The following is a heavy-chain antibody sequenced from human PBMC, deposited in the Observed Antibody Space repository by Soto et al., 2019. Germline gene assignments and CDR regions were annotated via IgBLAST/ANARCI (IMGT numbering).Heavy chain of an antibody. V-gene: IGHV3-15*01. CDR2: IKSKTDGGTT. CDR3: TTDGDLWFGEFRLYYYYYCMDV. J-gene: IGHJ6*02. CDR1: GLTFSNAW. D-gene: IGHD3-10*01. Sequence: GGSLRLSCAASGLTFSNAWMSWVRQAPGKGLEWVGRIKSKTDGGTTDYAAPVKGRFTISRDDSKNTLYLQMNSLKTEDTAVYYCTTDGDLWFGEFRLYYYYYCMDVWGQGTTVTVSS.